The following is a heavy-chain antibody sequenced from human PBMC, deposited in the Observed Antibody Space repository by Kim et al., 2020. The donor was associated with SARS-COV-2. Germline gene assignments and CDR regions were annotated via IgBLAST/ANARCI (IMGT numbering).Heavy chain of an antibody. CDR1: GYNFTTYW. CDR2: IYPGDSDT. D-gene: IGHD2-2*01. J-gene: IGHJ6*02. V-gene: IGHV5-51*01. CDR3: ARLNVEDCSTDGCYIPYGLDV. Sequence: GESLNISCQGSGYNFTTYWIGWVRQMPGKGLEWMGIIYPGDSDTRYSPSFQGQVTISADKSISTTYLQWSSLKASDTAMYYCARLNVEDCSTDGCYIPYGLDVWGQGTTVTVSS.